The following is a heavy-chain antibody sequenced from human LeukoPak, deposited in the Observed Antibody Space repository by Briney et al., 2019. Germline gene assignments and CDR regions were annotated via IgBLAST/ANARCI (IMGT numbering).Heavy chain of an antibody. CDR2: IYYSGST. V-gene: IGHV4-59*01. CDR1: GASMSSYY. CDR3: ARGRFDP. Sequence: SETLSLTCTVSGASMSSYYWSWIRQPPGKGLEWIGYIYYSGSTNYNPSLKSRVTISVDTSKNQFSLKLSSVTAADTAVYYCARGRFDPWGQGTLVTVSS. J-gene: IGHJ5*02.